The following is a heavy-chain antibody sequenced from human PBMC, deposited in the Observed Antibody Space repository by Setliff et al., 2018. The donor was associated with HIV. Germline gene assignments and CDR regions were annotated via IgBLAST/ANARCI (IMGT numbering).Heavy chain of an antibody. J-gene: IGHJ4*02. D-gene: IGHD3-10*01. CDR1: GGSISSHY. CDR2: IYYSGST. Sequence: SETLSLTCTVSGGSISSHYWSWIRQPPGKGLEWIGSIYYSGSTNYNPSLKSRVTISVDTSKNQFSLKLSSVTAADTAVYYCAKKTAAYTSGSWLHYWGQGTLVTVSS. CDR3: AKKTAAYTSGSWLHY. V-gene: IGHV4-59*11.